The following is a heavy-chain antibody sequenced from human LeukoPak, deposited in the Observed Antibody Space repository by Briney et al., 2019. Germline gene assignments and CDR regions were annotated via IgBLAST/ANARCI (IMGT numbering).Heavy chain of an antibody. V-gene: IGHV4-39*07. CDR3: ARRRIQLWFTY. CDR2: IFYSGGT. Sequence: SETLSLTCTVSGGSINTPNYYWGWIRQTPGKGLEWIGNIFYSGGTYYSPSLTSRVTISLDTSRNQFSLKLNSVTAADTAVYYCARRRIQLWFTYWGQGTLVTVSS. D-gene: IGHD5-18*01. J-gene: IGHJ4*02. CDR1: GGSINTPNYY.